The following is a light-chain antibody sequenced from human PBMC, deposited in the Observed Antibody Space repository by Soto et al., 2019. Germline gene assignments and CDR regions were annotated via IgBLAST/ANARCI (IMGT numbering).Light chain of an antibody. CDR1: QSIGDT. CDR3: QQYSNWPRT. Sequence: EIVMTQSPATLSVSPGGRATLSCRASQSIGDTLAWYQQKPGQAPRLLIYGASSRVTGFPARFSGSGSGTDFTLTISSLQSEDFAVYYCQQYSNWPRTFGQGTKVDIK. V-gene: IGKV3-15*01. J-gene: IGKJ1*01. CDR2: GAS.